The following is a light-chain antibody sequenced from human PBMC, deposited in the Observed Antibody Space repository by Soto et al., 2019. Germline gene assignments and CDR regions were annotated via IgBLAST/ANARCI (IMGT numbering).Light chain of an antibody. Sequence: EIVLTQSPAILSVSPGERATLSCRASQSISRSLAWYQQKPGQAPRLLMYGAFNRAAGIPVRFSGSGSETDFTLTISRLQPEDFAVYYCQHYGSSWTFGQWTKVDIK. V-gene: IGKV3-20*01. J-gene: IGKJ1*01. CDR1: QSISRS. CDR2: GAF. CDR3: QHYGSSWT.